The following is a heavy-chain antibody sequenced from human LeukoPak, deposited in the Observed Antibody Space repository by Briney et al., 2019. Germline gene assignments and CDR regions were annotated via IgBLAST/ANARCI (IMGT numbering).Heavy chain of an antibody. D-gene: IGHD3-10*01. CDR3: VRDHMVRGVAVY. CDR2: INPNSGGT. J-gene: IGHJ4*02. V-gene: IGHV1-2*02. CDR1: GYTFTGYY. Sequence: ASVKVSCKASGYTFTGYYMHWVRQAPGQGLEWMGWINPNSGGTNYAQKFQGRVTMTRDTSISTAYMELSRLRSDDTAVYYCVRDHMVRGVAVYWGQGTLVTVSS.